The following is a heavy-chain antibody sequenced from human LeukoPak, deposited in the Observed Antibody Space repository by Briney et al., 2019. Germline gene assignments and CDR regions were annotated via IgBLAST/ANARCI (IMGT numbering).Heavy chain of an antibody. Sequence: GASVKVSCKTSGYTFTAYYMHWVRQAPGQGLEWMGWINPDSSATNYAEKFQGRVTMTRDTSVSTAYLELRRLRSDDTAVYYCVPSAASSTVYYFDYWGQGTLVSVSS. CDR3: VPSAASSTVYYFDY. J-gene: IGHJ4*02. CDR1: GYTFTAYY. CDR2: INPDSSAT. V-gene: IGHV1-2*02. D-gene: IGHD1-1*01.